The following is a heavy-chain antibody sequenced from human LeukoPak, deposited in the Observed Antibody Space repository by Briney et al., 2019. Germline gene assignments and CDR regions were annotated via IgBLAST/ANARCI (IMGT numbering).Heavy chain of an antibody. CDR2: IYYSGST. Sequence: SETLSLTCSVSGGSISSSNYHWGWIRQPPGKGLEWIGSIYYSGSTYHNPSLKSRLTISVDMSKNQFSLKLSSVTAADTAVYYCASSVAVSPSGYYGMDVRGQGTTVTVSS. CDR3: ASSVAVSPSGYYGMDV. V-gene: IGHV4-39*01. CDR1: GGSISSSNYH. J-gene: IGHJ6*02. D-gene: IGHD6-19*01.